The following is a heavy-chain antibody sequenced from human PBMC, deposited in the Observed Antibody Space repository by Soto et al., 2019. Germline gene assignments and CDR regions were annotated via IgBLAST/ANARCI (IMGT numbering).Heavy chain of an antibody. D-gene: IGHD2-21*02. Sequence: ESGGGLIHPGGSLRLSCAASGFNVNSDYMNWVRQTPGKGLEWVASIYSGETTYYADSVRGRFTISSDKSKNTLYFQLNSLRIEDTAVYYCTRDGRGLGRLSLFEYWGQGVLVTVSS. CDR2: IYSGETT. CDR1: GFNVNSDY. CDR3: TRDGRGLGRLSLFEY. J-gene: IGHJ4*02. V-gene: IGHV3-53*01.